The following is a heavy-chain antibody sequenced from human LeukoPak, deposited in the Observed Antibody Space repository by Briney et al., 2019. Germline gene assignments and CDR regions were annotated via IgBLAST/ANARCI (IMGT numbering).Heavy chain of an antibody. CDR1: GFTFSSYA. CDR2: ISGSGGST. CDR3: ARDFDPVTIFGHFDY. J-gene: IGHJ4*02. V-gene: IGHV3-23*01. D-gene: IGHD3-3*01. Sequence: GSLRLSCAACGFTFSSYAMSWVRQAPGKGLEWISSISGSGGSTYYADSVKGRFTISRNNSKNTLYLQMNSLRAEDTAVYYCARDFDPVTIFGHFDYWRQGTLVTVSS.